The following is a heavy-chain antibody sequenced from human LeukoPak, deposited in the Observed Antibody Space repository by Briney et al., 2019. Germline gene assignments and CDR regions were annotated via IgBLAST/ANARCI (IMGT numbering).Heavy chain of an antibody. CDR2: TYYRSKWYN. Sequence: SQTLSLTCAISGDSVTSNSAAWNWMPQSPSRGLEWLGRTYYRSKWYNDYAVSVKSRITINPDTSKNQFSLQLNSVTPEDTAVYYCARGVSGSYYLLDYWGQGTLVTVSS. J-gene: IGHJ4*02. V-gene: IGHV6-1*01. CDR3: ARGVSGSYYLLDY. D-gene: IGHD1-26*01. CDR1: GDSVTSNSAA.